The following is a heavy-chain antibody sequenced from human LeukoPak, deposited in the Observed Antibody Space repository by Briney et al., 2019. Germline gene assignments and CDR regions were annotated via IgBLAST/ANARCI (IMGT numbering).Heavy chain of an antibody. Sequence: PGGSLRLSCAASGFTSSSYWMSWVRQAPGKGLEWVANIKQDGSEKYYVDSVKGRFTISRDNAKNSLYLQMNSLRAEDTAVYYCARAQYDYGDYWGQGTLVTVSS. V-gene: IGHV3-7*03. J-gene: IGHJ4*02. CDR2: IKQDGSEK. CDR3: ARAQYDYGDY. CDR1: GFTSSSYW. D-gene: IGHD2/OR15-2a*01.